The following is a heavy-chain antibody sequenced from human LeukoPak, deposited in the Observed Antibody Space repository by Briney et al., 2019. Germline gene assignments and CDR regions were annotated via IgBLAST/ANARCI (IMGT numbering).Heavy chain of an antibody. CDR3: ARDLKWLVFG. CDR1: GFAFSGFA. CDR2: ISSSGSTI. V-gene: IGHV3-11*01. D-gene: IGHD6-19*01. J-gene: IGHJ4*02. Sequence: GGSLRLSCSASGFAFSGFAMGWVRQAPGKGLEWVSYISSSGSTIYYADSVKGRFTISRDNAKNSLYLQMNSLRAEDTAVYYCARDLKWLVFGWGQGTLVTVSS.